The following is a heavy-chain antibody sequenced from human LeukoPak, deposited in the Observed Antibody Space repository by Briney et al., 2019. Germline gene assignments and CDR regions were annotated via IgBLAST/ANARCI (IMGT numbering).Heavy chain of an antibody. J-gene: IGHJ4*02. CDR3: ARPSEGDYVWGSYRPPRRHFDY. CDR2: ISSSSSYI. Sequence: GGSLRLSCAASGFTFSSYSMNWVRQAPGKGLGWVSSISSSSSYIYYADSVKGRFTISRDNAKNSLYLQMNSLRAEDTAVYYCARPSEGDYVWGSYRPPRRHFDYWGQGTLVTVSS. V-gene: IGHV3-21*01. D-gene: IGHD3-16*02. CDR1: GFTFSSYS.